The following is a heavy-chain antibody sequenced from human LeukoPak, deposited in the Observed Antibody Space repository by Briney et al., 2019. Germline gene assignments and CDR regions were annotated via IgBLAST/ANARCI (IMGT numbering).Heavy chain of an antibody. CDR1: GYTFTNYG. Sequence: GASVKVSCKASGYTFTNYGISWVRQAPGQGLDWMGWISAYNGNKVYAQELQGRVTMTTDTSTSTAYMELRSLRSDDTAVYYCARDRWSSSSSEGALDIWGQGTVVTVSS. J-gene: IGHJ3*02. CDR2: ISAYNGNK. CDR3: ARDRWSSSSSEGALDI. D-gene: IGHD6-6*01. V-gene: IGHV1-18*01.